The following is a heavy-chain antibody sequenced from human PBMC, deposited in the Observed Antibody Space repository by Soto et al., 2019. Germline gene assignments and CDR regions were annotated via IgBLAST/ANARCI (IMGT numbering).Heavy chain of an antibody. D-gene: IGHD4-17*01. V-gene: IGHV3-23*01. CDR3: AHPRGYGVFDAYDI. CDR1: GFTFSTYA. CDR2: ISGSGEDT. Sequence: EVQLLESGGNLVQPGGSLRLSCAASGFTFSTYAMSWVRQAPGKGLEWVSAISGSGEDTYYADSVKGRFTISRHNPINTLFLQMNSLRTEDTAVYYCAHPRGYGVFDAYDIWGPGAMVTVSS. J-gene: IGHJ3*02.